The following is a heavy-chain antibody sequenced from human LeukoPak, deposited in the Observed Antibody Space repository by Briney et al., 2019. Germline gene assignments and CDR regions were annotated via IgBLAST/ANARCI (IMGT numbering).Heavy chain of an antibody. J-gene: IGHJ6*03. CDR2: IDSGRTTI. CDR3: VRDWKSDFLVYYYMDV. Sequence: GGSLRLSCAASGFSLSNYTMNWVRQAPGKGLEWISYIDSGRTTIYYADSVKGRFTISRDNAGNSLFLQMNSLRGEDTAVYYCVRDWKSDFLVYYYMDVWGRGTTVIVSS. D-gene: IGHD1-1*01. CDR1: GFSLSNYT. V-gene: IGHV3-48*01.